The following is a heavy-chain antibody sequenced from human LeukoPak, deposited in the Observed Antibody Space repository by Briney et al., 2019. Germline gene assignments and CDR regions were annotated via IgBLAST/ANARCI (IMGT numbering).Heavy chain of an antibody. CDR1: GGSFSGYY. Sequence: SETLSLTCAVYGGSFSGYYWSWIRQPPGKGLEWIGEINHSGSTNYNPSLKSRVTISVDTFKNQFSLKLSSVTAADTAVYYCAKVFGPQQGGFDPWGQGTLVTVSS. D-gene: IGHD3-10*01. V-gene: IGHV4-34*01. J-gene: IGHJ5*02. CDR3: AKVFGPQQGGFDP. CDR2: INHSGST.